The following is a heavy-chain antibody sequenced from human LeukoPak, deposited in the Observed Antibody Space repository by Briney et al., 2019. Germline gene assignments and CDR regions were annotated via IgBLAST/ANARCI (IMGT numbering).Heavy chain of an antibody. CDR3: ATNRQIMILGVVIMPAFDI. V-gene: IGHV1-24*01. J-gene: IGHJ3*02. D-gene: IGHD3-3*01. CDR2: FDVEDGEI. CDR1: GYTLTQLS. Sequence: GASVKVSCKVSGYTLTQLSVHSVRQAPGKGLEWMGGFDVEDGEIIYAQKFQGRVTMTEDTSTDTAYMELSSLRSEDTAVYYCATNRQIMILGVVIMPAFDIWGQGTMVTVSS.